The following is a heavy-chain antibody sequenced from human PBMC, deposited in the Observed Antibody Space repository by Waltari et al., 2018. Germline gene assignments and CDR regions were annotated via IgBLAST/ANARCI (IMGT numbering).Heavy chain of an antibody. CDR2: INPNTGGT. CDR3: ARDRPPDY. V-gene: IGHV1-2*06. CDR1: GYTFSAYY. J-gene: IGHJ4*02. Sequence: QVQLVQSGAEVKNPGASVKVSCKASGYTFSAYYMHWVRQAPGQGLELVGRINPNTGGTDYAQKFQGRVTMTRDTAISTAYLQLTRLRSDDTAVYYCARDRPPDYWGQGTLVTVSS.